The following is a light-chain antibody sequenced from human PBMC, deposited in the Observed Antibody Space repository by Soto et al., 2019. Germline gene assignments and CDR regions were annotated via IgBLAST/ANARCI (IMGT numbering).Light chain of an antibody. V-gene: IGKV3-15*01. J-gene: IGKJ1*01. CDR3: QQYNNWWT. CDR2: GAS. Sequence: EIVMTPAPAALSVSPGKRATLSCRASQSVSSNLAWYQQKPGQAPRLLIYGASTRATGIPARFSGSGSGTEFTLTISSLQSEDFAVYYCQQYNNWWTFGQGTKVDIK. CDR1: QSVSSN.